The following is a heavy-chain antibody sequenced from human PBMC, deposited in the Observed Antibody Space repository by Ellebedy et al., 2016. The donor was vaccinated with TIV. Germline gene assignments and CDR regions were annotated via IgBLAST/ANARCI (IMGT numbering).Heavy chain of an antibody. CDR1: GDSISSSNYY. V-gene: IGHV4-39*07. CDR2: IYYSGST. Sequence: SETLSLTCTVSGDSISSSNYYWGWIRQPPGKGLEWIASIYYSGSTYYNPSLKSRVTISVDTSKNQFSLKLSSVTAADTAVCYCARAQVGATTLGNWFDPWGQGTLVTVSS. D-gene: IGHD1-26*01. J-gene: IGHJ5*02. CDR3: ARAQVGATTLGNWFDP.